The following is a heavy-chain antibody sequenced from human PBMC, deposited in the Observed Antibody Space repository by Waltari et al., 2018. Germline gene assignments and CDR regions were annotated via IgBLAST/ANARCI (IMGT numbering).Heavy chain of an antibody. V-gene: IGHV7-4-1*02. Sequence: QVQLVQSGSELKKPGASVKVSCTASGYTFTTYGLNWVRQAPGQGLEWLGWINTNTGNPSYARAFTGRFVFSLDTSVSTAYLQISRLKTEDTAVFYCARMYYFDIGDSFDVWGQGTMVTVS. CDR1: GYTFTTYG. CDR2: INTNTGNP. D-gene: IGHD3-22*01. J-gene: IGHJ3*01. CDR3: ARMYYFDIGDSFDV.